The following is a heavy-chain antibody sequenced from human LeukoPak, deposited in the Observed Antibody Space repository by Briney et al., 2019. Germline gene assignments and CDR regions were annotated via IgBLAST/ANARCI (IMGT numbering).Heavy chain of an antibody. J-gene: IGHJ4*02. Sequence: GASVKVSCXASGGTFSSYAISWVRQAPGQGLEWMERIIPIFGTANYAQKFQGRVTITADESTSTAYMELSSLRSEDTAVYYCARAGSRDYSNLPCFDYWGQGTLVTVSS. CDR3: ARAGSRDYSNLPCFDY. D-gene: IGHD4-11*01. V-gene: IGHV1-69*13. CDR2: IIPIFGTA. CDR1: GGTFSSYA.